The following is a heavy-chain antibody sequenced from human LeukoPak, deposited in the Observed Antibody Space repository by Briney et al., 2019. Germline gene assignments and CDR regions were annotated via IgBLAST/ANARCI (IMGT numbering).Heavy chain of an antibody. CDR2: IIPIFGTA. V-gene: IGHV1-69*13. CDR3: AQGLYGRQWLTQFHAFDI. D-gene: IGHD6-19*01. CDR1: GYTFTSYD. Sequence: GASVKVSCKASGYTFTSYDINWVRQAPGQGLEWMGSIIPIFGTAIYAQKFQGRVTITADESTRTAYMELNSLKSEDTAVYYCAQGLYGRQWLTQFHAFDIWGQGTMVTVSS. J-gene: IGHJ3*02.